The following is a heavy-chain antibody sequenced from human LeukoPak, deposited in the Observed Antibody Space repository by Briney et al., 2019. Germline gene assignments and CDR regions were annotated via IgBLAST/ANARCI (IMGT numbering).Heavy chain of an antibody. D-gene: IGHD4-17*01. Sequence: ASVKVSCTASGYTFTSYYMHWVRQAPGQGLEWMGIINPSAGTTTYAQKFQGRVTMTRDTSTSTVYMELSSLRSEDTAAYYCARGPTTDLDYWGQGTLVTVSS. V-gene: IGHV1-46*01. CDR2: INPSAGTT. J-gene: IGHJ4*02. CDR3: ARGPTTDLDY. CDR1: GYTFTSYY.